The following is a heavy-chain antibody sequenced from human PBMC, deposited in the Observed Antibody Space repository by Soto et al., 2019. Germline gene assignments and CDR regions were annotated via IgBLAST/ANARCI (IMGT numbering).Heavy chain of an antibody. CDR2: ISSSGSTI. CDR1: GFTFSSYS. CDR3: ARYFEIAAGLFDY. J-gene: IGHJ4*02. D-gene: IGHD6-13*01. Sequence: EVQLVESGGGLVQPGGSLRLSCAASGFTFSSYSMNWVRQAPGKGLEWVSYISSSGSTIYYADSVKGRFTISRDNAKNSLYLQMNSLTAEDRAVYYCARYFEIAAGLFDYWGQGTLVTVSS. V-gene: IGHV3-48*01.